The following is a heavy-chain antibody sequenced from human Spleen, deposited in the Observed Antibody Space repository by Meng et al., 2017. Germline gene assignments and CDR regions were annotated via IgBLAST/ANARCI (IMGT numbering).Heavy chain of an antibody. CDR1: GFTFRSYA. Sequence: GESLKIPCAASGFTFRSYAMHWVRQAPGKGLEWVAVISYDGSNKYYADSVKGRFTISRDKSKNTLYLQMNSLRAEDTAVYYCARVGLGSGWYGANYFDYWGQGTLVTVSS. CDR3: ARVGLGSGWYGANYFDY. J-gene: IGHJ4*02. CDR2: ISYDGSNK. V-gene: IGHV3-30*04. D-gene: IGHD6-19*01.